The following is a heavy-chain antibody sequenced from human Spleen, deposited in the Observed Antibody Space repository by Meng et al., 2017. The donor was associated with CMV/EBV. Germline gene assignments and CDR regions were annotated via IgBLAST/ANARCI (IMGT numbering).Heavy chain of an antibody. Sequence: ASVKVSCKASGYTFTSYYMHWVRQAPGQGLEWMGIINPSGGSTSYAQKFQGRVTITADKSTSTAYMELSSLRSEDTAVYYCARGGYRGADWGQGTLVTVSS. CDR3: ARGGYRGAD. D-gene: IGHD5-18*01. CDR2: INPSGGST. V-gene: IGHV1-46*01. CDR1: GYTFTSYY. J-gene: IGHJ4*02.